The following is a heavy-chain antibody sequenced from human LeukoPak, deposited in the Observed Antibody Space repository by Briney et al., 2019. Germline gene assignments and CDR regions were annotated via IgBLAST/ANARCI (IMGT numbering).Heavy chain of an antibody. J-gene: IGHJ4*02. CDR3: ARRSQNGYDSPIDY. V-gene: IGHV1-18*01. Sequence: ASVKVSCKASGYTFSNYGITWVRQAPGQGLEWMGWISTYNANANYAQEFQGRVTMTTDTSTSTAYMELRSLRSDDTAVCYCARRSQNGYDSPIDYWGQGTLVTVSS. CDR1: GYTFSNYG. CDR2: ISTYNANA. D-gene: IGHD5-12*01.